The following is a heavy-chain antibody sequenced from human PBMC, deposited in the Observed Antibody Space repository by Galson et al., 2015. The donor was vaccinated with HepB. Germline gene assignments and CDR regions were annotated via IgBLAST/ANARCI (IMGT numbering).Heavy chain of an antibody. Sequence: ETLSLTCTVSGGSISSYYWSWFRQPPGKGLEWIGYIYYSGSTNYNPSLKSRVTISVDTSKNQFSLKLSSVTAADTAVYYCASSSPSADFDWSYWGQGTLVTVSS. J-gene: IGHJ4*02. D-gene: IGHD3-9*01. V-gene: IGHV4-59*01. CDR3: ASSSPSADFDWSY. CDR2: IYYSGST. CDR1: GGSISSYY.